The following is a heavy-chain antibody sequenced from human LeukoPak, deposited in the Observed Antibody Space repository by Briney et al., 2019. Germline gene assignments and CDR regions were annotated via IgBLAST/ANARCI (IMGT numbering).Heavy chain of an antibody. CDR1: GGSISSYY. D-gene: IGHD5-12*01. CDR2: IYTSGST. V-gene: IGHV4-4*07. CDR3: ARVEGGYDLGRLDY. Sequence: SETLSLTCTVPGGSISSYYSSWIRQPAGKGLEWIGRIYTSGSTNYNHSLKSRVTMSVDTSKNQFSRKLSAVTAADTAVYYCARVEGGYDLGRLDYLGQGTLVTVSS. J-gene: IGHJ4*02.